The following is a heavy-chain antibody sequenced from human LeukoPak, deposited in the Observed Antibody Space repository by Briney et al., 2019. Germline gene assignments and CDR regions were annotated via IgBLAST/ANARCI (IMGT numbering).Heavy chain of an antibody. V-gene: IGHV4-4*02. CDR1: GGSISSSNW. D-gene: IGHD3-22*01. CDR2: IYHSGSS. J-gene: IGHJ3*02. CDR3: ARPYYYDSSGYYYGLSVRHAFDI. Sequence: PSGTLSLTCAVSGGSISSSNWWSWVRQPPGKGLEWIGEIYHSGSSNYNPSLKSRVTISVDKSKNQFSLKLSSVTAADTAVYYCARPYYYDSSGYYYGLSVRHAFDIWGQGTMVTVSS.